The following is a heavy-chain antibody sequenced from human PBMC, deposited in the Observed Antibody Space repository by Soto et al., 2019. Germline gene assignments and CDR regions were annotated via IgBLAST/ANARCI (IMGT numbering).Heavy chain of an antibody. J-gene: IGHJ6*02. CDR2: IWYDGSNK. D-gene: IGHD6-13*01. CDR3: ARGSSAAAGTIYYYYGMDV. V-gene: IGHV3-33*01. Sequence: GGSLRLSCAASGFTFSSYGMHWVRQAPGKGLEWVAGIWYDGSNKYYAESVKGRFTISRDNSKNTLYLQMNSLRAEDTAVYYCARGSSAAAGTIYYYYGMDVWGQGTTVTVSS. CDR1: GFTFSSYG.